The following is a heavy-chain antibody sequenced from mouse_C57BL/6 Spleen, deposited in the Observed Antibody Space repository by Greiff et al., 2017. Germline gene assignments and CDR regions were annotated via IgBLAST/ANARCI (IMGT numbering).Heavy chain of an antibody. CDR1: GFTFSSYA. V-gene: IGHV5-4*01. CDR2: ISDGGSYT. Sequence: EVQRVESGGGLVKPGGSLKLSCAASGFTFSSYAMSWVRQTPEKRLEWVATISDGGSYTYYPDNVKGRFTISRDNAKNNLYLQMSHLKSEDTAMYYCARITTVADYFDYWGQGTTLTVSS. J-gene: IGHJ2*01. D-gene: IGHD1-1*01. CDR3: ARITTVADYFDY.